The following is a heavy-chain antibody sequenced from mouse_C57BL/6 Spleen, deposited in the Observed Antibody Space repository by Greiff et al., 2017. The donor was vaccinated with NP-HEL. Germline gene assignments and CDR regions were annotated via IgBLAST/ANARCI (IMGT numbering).Heavy chain of an antibody. CDR2: IWSGGST. D-gene: IGHD1-2*01. Sequence: QVQLQQSGPGLVQPSQSLSITCTVSGFSLTSYGVHWVRQSPGKGLEWLGVIWSGGSTDYNAAFISRLSISKDNSKSQVFLKMNSLQADDTAIYYCARNWAYYGLDYWGQGTTLTVSS. J-gene: IGHJ2*01. V-gene: IGHV2-2*01. CDR3: ARNWAYYGLDY. CDR1: GFSLTSYG.